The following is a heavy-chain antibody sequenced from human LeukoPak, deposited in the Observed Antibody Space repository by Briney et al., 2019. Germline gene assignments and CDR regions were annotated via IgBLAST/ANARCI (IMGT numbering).Heavy chain of an antibody. V-gene: IGHV3-9*03. D-gene: IGHD6-6*01. CDR2: ISWNSGSI. CDR3: AKDIRSGGYSSSYWYFDL. CDR1: GFTFDDYA. Sequence: GGSLRLSCAASGFTFDDYAMHWVRQAPGKGLEWVSGISWNSGSIGYADSVKGRFTISRDNAKNSLYLQMNSLRAEDMALYYCAKDIRSGGYSSSYWYFDLWGRGTLVTVSS. J-gene: IGHJ2*01.